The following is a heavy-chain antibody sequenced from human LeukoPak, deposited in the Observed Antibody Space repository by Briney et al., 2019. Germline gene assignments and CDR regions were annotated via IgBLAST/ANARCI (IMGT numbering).Heavy chain of an antibody. Sequence: SETLSLTCTVSGGSISSGGYYWSWIRQPPGKGLEWIGYIYHSGSTYYNPSLKSRVTISVDTSKNQFSLKLSSVTAADTAVYYCARAPLHEARLRWTFDYWGQGTLVTVSS. CDR2: IYHSGST. CDR1: GGSISSGGYY. J-gene: IGHJ4*02. D-gene: IGHD4-23*01. V-gene: IGHV4-30-2*01. CDR3: ARAPLHEARLRWTFDY.